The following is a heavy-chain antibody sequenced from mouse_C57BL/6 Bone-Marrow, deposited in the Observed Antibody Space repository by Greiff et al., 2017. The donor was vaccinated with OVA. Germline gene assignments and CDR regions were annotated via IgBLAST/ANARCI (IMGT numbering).Heavy chain of an antibody. D-gene: IGHD1-1*01. CDR2: INPSSGYT. J-gene: IGHJ2*01. V-gene: IGHV1-4*01. CDR3: ARYGAPSYYFDY. CDR1: GYTFTSYT. Sequence: VQLKESGAELARPGASVKMSCKASGYTFTSYTMHWVKQRPGQGLEWIGYINPSSGYTKYNQKFKDKATLTADKSSSTAYMQLSSLTYEDSAVYYCARYGAPSYYFDYWGQGTTLTVSS.